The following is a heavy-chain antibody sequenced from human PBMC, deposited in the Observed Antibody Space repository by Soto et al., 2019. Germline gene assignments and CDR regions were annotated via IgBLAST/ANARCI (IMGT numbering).Heavy chain of an antibody. V-gene: IGHV5-51*01. D-gene: IGHD2-21*01. CDR3: ARRTGLLYSD. CDR2: IYPDDSDI. CDR1: GYSCNTYW. J-gene: IGHJ4*02. Sequence: PVESLKISCKGSGYSCNTYWIGRVRQMPGKGLEWMGVIYPDDSDIRYSPSFQGQVTISADKSISTAYLQWSSLKASDSGIYYCARRTGLLYSDWGQGTLVTVSS.